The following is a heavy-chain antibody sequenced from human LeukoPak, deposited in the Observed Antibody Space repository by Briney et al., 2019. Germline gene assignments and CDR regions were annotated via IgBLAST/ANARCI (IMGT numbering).Heavy chain of an antibody. CDR1: GFAFSSLA. Sequence: PGGSLRLSCAASGFAFSSLAMGWVRQAPGKGLEWVSAITDSGDTTYYADSVRGRFTISRDNSRNTIYLQMNSLRAEDTAVYYCAKDARRSDGWYFFDHWGQGAQVTVSS. V-gene: IGHV3-23*01. D-gene: IGHD6-19*01. CDR2: ITDSGDTT. J-gene: IGHJ4*02. CDR3: AKDARRSDGWYFFDH.